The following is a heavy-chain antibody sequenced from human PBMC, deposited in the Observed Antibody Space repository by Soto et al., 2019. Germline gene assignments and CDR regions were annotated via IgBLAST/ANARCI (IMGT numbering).Heavy chain of an antibody. Sequence: QVQLVQSGAEVRKPGSSVKVSCNASGGNFSTHAISWVRQAPGQGLVWMGGIIPMFNTTISAQKFQGRVTISADEYTSTAYMELGSLRSEDTAVYYCARDAYDRGSLDYWGQGTLVTVSS. D-gene: IGHD3-22*01. CDR1: GGNFSTHA. CDR2: IIPMFNTT. J-gene: IGHJ4*02. CDR3: ARDAYDRGSLDY. V-gene: IGHV1-69*01.